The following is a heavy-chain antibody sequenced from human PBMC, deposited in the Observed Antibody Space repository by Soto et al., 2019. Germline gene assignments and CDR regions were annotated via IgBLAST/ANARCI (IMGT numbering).Heavy chain of an antibody. CDR1: GGSISGSY. J-gene: IGHJ4*02. CDR2: VYYNGST. D-gene: IGHD2-2*01. V-gene: IGHV4-59*01. CDR3: ERSVAVPCAHIDY. Sequence: PSETLSLTCGVSGGSISGSYWSWIRQSPGKGLEWIGYVYYNGSTNYSPTLRSRVSISVDKSTNELSLRLRSVTAAATAVYFCERSVAVPCAHIDYWGQGTQVTVSS.